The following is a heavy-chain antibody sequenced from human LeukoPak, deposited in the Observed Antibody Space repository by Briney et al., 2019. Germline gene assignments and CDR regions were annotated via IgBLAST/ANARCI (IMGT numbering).Heavy chain of an antibody. CDR2: ISGGGDAT. CDR1: DFTFSTYA. CDR3: AELGITMIGGV. J-gene: IGHJ6*04. V-gene: IGHV3-23*01. D-gene: IGHD3-10*02. Sequence: GGSLRLSCAASDFTFSTYAMSWVRQAPGMGLEWVSTISGGGDATYYADSVKGRFTISRDNSKNTLYLQMNSLRAEDTAVYYCAELGITMIGGVWGKGTTVTISS.